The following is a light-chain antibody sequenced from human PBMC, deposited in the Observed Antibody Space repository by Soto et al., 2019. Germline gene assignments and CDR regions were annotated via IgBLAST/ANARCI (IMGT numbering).Light chain of an antibody. V-gene: IGKV1-39*01. Sequence: DIQMTQSPSSLSASVGDRVTITCRASQSISSYLNWYKQKPGKAPKLLIYAASSLQSGVPSTLSGCGCVTDFKLAISSLLPEDVSTSYGEQGYSTPPAFGQGTNVEV. CDR3: EQGYSTPPA. J-gene: IGKJ1*01. CDR2: AAS. CDR1: QSISSY.